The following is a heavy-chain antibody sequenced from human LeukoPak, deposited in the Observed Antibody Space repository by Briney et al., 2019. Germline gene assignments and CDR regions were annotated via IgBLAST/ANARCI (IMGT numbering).Heavy chain of an antibody. CDR1: GGTFSSYA. Sequence: SVKVSCRASGGTFSSYAISWVRQAPGQGLEWMGRIIPILGIANYAQKFQGRVTITADKSTSTAYMELSSLRSEDTAVYYCARIRQRSDAFDIWGQGTMVTVSS. J-gene: IGHJ3*02. CDR3: ARIRQRSDAFDI. V-gene: IGHV1-69*04. CDR2: IIPILGIA.